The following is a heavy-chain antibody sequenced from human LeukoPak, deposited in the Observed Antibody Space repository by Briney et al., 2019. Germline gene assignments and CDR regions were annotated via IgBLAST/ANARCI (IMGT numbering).Heavy chain of an antibody. CDR3: ARSLRAAAGNQPPGY. Sequence: SETLSLTCTVSGGSISSYYWSWIRQPPGKGLEWIGYIYYSGSTNYNPSLKSRVTISVDTSKNQFSLKLSSVTAADTAVYYCARSLRAAAGNQPPGYWGQGTLVTVSS. J-gene: IGHJ4*02. CDR1: GGSISSYY. CDR2: IYYSGST. D-gene: IGHD6-13*01. V-gene: IGHV4-59*01.